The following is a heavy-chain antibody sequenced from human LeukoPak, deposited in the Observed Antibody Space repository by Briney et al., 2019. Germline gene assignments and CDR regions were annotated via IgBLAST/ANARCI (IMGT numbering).Heavy chain of an antibody. V-gene: IGHV4-59*01. J-gene: IGHJ2*01. CDR1: GGSMSTYY. Sequence: SETLSLTCTVSGGSMSTYYWSWIRQPPGKGLEWIGYIYYSGSTNYNPSLKSRVTISLDKSKNQFSLKLSSVTAADTAVYYCARVSNILIGLFDLWGRGTLVTVAS. CDR2: IYYSGST. D-gene: IGHD3-9*01. CDR3: ARVSNILIGLFDL.